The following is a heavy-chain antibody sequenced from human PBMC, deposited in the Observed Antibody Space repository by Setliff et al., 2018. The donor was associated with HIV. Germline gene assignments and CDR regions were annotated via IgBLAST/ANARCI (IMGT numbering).Heavy chain of an antibody. D-gene: IGHD6-13*01. V-gene: IGHV1-24*01. CDR2: FDPEDGET. Sequence: ASVKVSCKISGYTLTELSIHWVRQAPGKGLEWMANFDPEDGETFYAQKFQGRLTMTEDTSTDTAYMELSSLRSDDTAMYYCATDPGYSSTWYSESFQHWCQGTVVTV. J-gene: IGHJ1*01. CDR1: GYTLTELS. CDR3: ATDPGYSSTWYSESFQH.